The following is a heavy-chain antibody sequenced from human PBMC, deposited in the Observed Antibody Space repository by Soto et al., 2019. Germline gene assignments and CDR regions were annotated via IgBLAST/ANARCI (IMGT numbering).Heavy chain of an antibody. CDR2: ISYDGSNK. J-gene: IGHJ4*02. CDR3: AKDRDYYDSSGYYPLDY. V-gene: IGHV3-30*18. CDR1: GFTFSSYG. D-gene: IGHD3-22*01. Sequence: GGSLRLSCAASGFTFSSYGMHWVRQAPGKGLEWVAVISYDGSNKYYADSVKGRFTISRDNSKNTLYLQMNSLRAEDTAVYYCAKDRDYYDSSGYYPLDYWGQGTLVTVSS.